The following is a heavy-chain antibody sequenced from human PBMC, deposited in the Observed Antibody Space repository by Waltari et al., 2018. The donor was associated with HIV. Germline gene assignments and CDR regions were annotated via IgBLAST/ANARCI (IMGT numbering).Heavy chain of an antibody. V-gene: IGHV2-26*01. CDR1: GFSLSTSRMG. D-gene: IGHD3-10*01. Sequence: QVTLKDSGPVLLIPTETLTLTCTVSGFSLSTSRMGVSWIRPPPGKALEWLAHIFSNDEKSYSTSLRSRLTISKDTPKSQVVLTMTNMDPVDTSTYYCARIRDGIRVYGSGYYFDYWGQGTLVTVSS. CDR2: IFSNDEK. CDR3: ARIRDGIRVYGSGYYFDY. J-gene: IGHJ4*02.